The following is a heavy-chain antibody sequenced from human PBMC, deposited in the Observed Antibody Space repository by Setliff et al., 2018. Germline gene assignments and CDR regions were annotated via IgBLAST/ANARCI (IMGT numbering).Heavy chain of an antibody. CDR3: ERLVRYCTQRACQRTQDADL. Sequence: GASVKVSCKASGYTFANSIVSWVRQAPGQGLEWMGWISAYNGNTHIKEKFQGRVSMTTDTSTNTGYMELRNLTPDDTAVYFCERLVRYCTQRACQRTQDADLWGQGTLVTVSS. J-gene: IGHJ5*02. CDR1: GYTFANSI. D-gene: IGHD2-8*01. V-gene: IGHV1-18*04. CDR2: ISAYNGNT.